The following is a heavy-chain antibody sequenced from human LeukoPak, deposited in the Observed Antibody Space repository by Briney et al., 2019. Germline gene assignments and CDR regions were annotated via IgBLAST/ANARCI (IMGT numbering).Heavy chain of an antibody. CDR3: ARGLPDSSGYYYVGYYFDY. CDR1: GYTFTGYY. V-gene: IGHV1-2*02. D-gene: IGHD3-22*01. Sequence: ASVKVSCKASGYTFTGYYMHWVRQAPGQGLEWMAWINPNSGGTNYAQKFQGRVTMTRDTSISTAYMELSRLRSDDTAVYYCARGLPDSSGYYYVGYYFDYWGQGTLVTVSS. J-gene: IGHJ4*02. CDR2: INPNSGGT.